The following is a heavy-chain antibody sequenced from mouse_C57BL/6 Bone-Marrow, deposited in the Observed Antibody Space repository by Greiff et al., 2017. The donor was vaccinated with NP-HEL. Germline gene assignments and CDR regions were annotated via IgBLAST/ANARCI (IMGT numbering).Heavy chain of an antibody. CDR2: INPGSGGT. CDR1: GYAFTNYL. CDR3: ARYGRRYYAMDY. J-gene: IGHJ4*01. Sequence: VQLQQSGAELVRPGTSVKVSCKASGYAFTNYLLEWVKQRPGQGLEWIGVINPGSGGTNYNEKFKGKATLTADKSSSTAYMQLSSLTSEDSAVYFCARYGRRYYAMDYWGQGTSVTVSS. D-gene: IGHD1-1*02. V-gene: IGHV1-54*01.